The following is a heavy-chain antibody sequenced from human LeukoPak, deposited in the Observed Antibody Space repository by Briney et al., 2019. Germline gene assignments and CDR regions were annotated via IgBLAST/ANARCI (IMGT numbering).Heavy chain of an antibody. Sequence: SVKVSCKASGGAFSSYAISWVRQAPGQGLEWMGGIIPIFGTANYAQKFQGRVTITADESTSTAYMELSSLRSEDTAVYYYARGPTMVRGVILYYFDCWGQGTLVTVSS. V-gene: IGHV1-69*01. CDR3: ARGPTMVRGVILYYFDC. J-gene: IGHJ4*02. CDR1: GGAFSSYA. D-gene: IGHD3-10*01. CDR2: IIPIFGTA.